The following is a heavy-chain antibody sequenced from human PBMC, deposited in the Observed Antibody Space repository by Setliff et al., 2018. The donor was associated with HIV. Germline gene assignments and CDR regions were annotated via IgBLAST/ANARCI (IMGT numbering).Heavy chain of an antibody. CDR3: ARSPQGGYFDY. CDR1: GFIFSRYG. CDR2: IRGSGGST. Sequence: PGGSLRLSCAASGFIFSRYGMGWLRQAPGKGLEWLSVIRGSGGSTSYADSVKGRFTISRDNSKNMLFLQMSSLRADDTAVYYCARSPQGGYFDYWGQGTLVTVSS. V-gene: IGHV3-23*01. J-gene: IGHJ4*03.